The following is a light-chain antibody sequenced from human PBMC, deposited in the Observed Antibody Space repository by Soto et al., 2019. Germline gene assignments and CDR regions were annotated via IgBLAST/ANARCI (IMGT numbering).Light chain of an antibody. CDR3: CSSARESTYV. CDR1: SGDVGAYDA. Sequence: QSVLAQPASVSGSPGQSITSSCTGTSGDVGAYDAVAWYQQHPGKAPQVIIYRGTKRPPGVYTRFSGSVSDNTASLTVSGLQAEAEAAYFCCSSARESTYVFGTGTKVTVL. CDR2: RGT. J-gene: IGLJ1*01. V-gene: IGLV2-23*01.